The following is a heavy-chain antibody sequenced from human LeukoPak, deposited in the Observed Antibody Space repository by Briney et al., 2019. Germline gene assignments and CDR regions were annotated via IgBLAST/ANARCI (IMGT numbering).Heavy chain of an antibody. J-gene: IGHJ4*02. CDR1: GYTFTGYY. D-gene: IGHD6-13*01. CDR2: INLNSGGT. V-gene: IGHV1-2*02. Sequence: ASVKVSCKASGYTFTGYYIHWVRQAPGQGLEWMGWINLNSGGTNYAQKFQDRVTMTRGMSTSTVYMELSSLRSEDTAVYYCARGNHSIAAAALDYWGQGTLVTVSS. CDR3: ARGNHSIAAAALDY.